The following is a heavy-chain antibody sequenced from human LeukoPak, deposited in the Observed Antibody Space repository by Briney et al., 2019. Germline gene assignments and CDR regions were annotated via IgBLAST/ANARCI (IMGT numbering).Heavy chain of an antibody. CDR1: GDSISSSSYY. D-gene: IGHD6-19*01. CDR2: IYYSGST. CDR3: ATSGWYLLPGIY. Sequence: PSETLSLTCTVSGDSISSSSYYWGWIRQPPGTGLEWIGSIYYSGSTYYNPSLKSRVTISVDTSKNQFSLKLSSVTAADTAVFYCATSGWYLLPGIYWGQGTLVTVSS. V-gene: IGHV4-39*01. J-gene: IGHJ4*02.